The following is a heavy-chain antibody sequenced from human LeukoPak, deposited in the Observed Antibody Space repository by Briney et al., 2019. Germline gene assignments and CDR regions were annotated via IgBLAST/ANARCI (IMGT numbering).Heavy chain of an antibody. J-gene: IGHJ4*02. V-gene: IGHV4-34*01. CDR2: INHSGST. CDR3: ARSTRYYFDY. CDR1: GGSFSGYY. Sequence: SETLSLTCAVYGGSFSGYYWSWIRQPPGKGLEWIGEINHSGSTNYNPSLKSRVTISVDTSKNQFSLKLSSVTAADTAVYYCARSTRYYFDYWGQGTLVTVSS.